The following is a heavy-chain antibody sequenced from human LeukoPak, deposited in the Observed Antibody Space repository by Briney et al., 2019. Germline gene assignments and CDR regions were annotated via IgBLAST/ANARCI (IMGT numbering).Heavy chain of an antibody. D-gene: IGHD1-26*01. Sequence: QPGGSLRLSCSASGFTFSYYAMHWVRQAPGKGLEWVGLIDRPAKSYATAYGASVGGRFTISRDDSKNTAYLQMDSLKTEDTALYYCTRDRGTYNWLDPWGQGTLVTVSS. CDR3: TRDRGTYNWLDP. J-gene: IGHJ5*02. CDR2: IDRPAKSYAT. V-gene: IGHV3-73*01. CDR1: GFTFSYYA.